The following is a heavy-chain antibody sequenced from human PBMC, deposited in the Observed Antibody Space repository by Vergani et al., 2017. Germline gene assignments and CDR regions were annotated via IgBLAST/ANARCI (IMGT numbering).Heavy chain of an antibody. J-gene: IGHJ5*02. CDR2: IKQDGSEK. Sequence: EVQLVESGGGLVQPGGSLRLSCAASGFTFSSYWMSWVRQAPGKGLEWVANIKQDGSEKYYVDSVKGRFTISRYNAKNSLYLQMKRLRAEDTAVYYCASTYGDYVFGFDPWGQGTLVTVSS. V-gene: IGHV3-7*01. D-gene: IGHD4-17*01. CDR3: ASTYGDYVFGFDP. CDR1: GFTFSSYW.